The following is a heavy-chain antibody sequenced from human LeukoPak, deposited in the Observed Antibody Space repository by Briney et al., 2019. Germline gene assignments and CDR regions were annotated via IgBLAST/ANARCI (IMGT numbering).Heavy chain of an antibody. CDR1: GYTFTSYG. CDR2: ISAYNGNT. D-gene: IGHD3-22*01. V-gene: IGHV1-18*01. CDR3: ARDGYYDSSGYYYPIQH. J-gene: IGHJ1*01. Sequence: ASVKVSCKASGYTFTSYGISWVRQAPGQGLEWMGWISAYNGNTNYAQKLQGRVTMTTDTSTSTAYMELRSLRSDDTAVYYCARDGYYDSSGYYYPIQHWGQGNLVTVSS.